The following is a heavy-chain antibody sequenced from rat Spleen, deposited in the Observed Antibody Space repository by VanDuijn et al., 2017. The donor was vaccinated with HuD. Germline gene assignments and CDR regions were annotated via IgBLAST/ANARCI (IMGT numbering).Heavy chain of an antibody. V-gene: IGHV2-63*01. D-gene: IGHD1-12*02. CDR3: ARIETMMVLGFDY. CDR2: MRYNGNT. Sequence: QVQLKESGPGLVQPSQTLSLTCTVPGSSFIRYNVHWVRQPPGKGLEWMGRMRYNGNTSYNSALKSRLSISRDTSKNQVFLKMYSLQTEDTAMYFCARIETMMVLGFDYWGQGVMVTVSS. J-gene: IGHJ2*01. CDR1: GSSFIRYN.